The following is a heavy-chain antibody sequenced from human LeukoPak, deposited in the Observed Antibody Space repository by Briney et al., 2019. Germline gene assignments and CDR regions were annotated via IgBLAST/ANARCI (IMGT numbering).Heavy chain of an antibody. CDR2: IIPIFGTA. CDR1: GGTFSSYA. D-gene: IGHD5-18*01. V-gene: IGHV1-69*13. J-gene: IGHJ3*02. CDR3: ARDTAMATGAFDI. Sequence: SVKVSCKASGGTFSSYAISWVRQAPGQGLEWMGGIIPIFGTANYAQKFQGRVTITADESTSTAYMELSSLRSEDAAVYYCARDTAMATGAFDIWGQGTMVTVSS.